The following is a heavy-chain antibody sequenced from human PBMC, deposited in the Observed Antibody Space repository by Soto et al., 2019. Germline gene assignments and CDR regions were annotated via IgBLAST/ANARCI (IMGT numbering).Heavy chain of an antibody. V-gene: IGHV3-21*01. Sequence: PGGSLRFSCAASGFTFRSYTMDWVRQAPGKGLEWVSSISSSSSDIYYADSVKGRFTVSRDNAKNSLYLQMNSLRAEDTAVYYCASLVAAPSSFSSYYYGMDVWGQGTTVTVSS. CDR1: GFTFRSYT. J-gene: IGHJ6*02. CDR3: ASLVAAPSSFSSYYYGMDV. CDR2: ISSSSSDI. D-gene: IGHD6-6*01.